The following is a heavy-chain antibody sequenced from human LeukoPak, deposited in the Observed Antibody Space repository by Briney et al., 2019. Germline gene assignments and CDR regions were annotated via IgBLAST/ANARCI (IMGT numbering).Heavy chain of an antibody. CDR1: GFSFSSYG. D-gene: IGHD5-12*01. CDR3: ASHGGL. V-gene: IGHV3-33*01. Sequence: GGSLRLSCAASGFSFSSYGMHWVRQAPGKGLEWVAVIWCDGSNKNYADSVKGRFTISRDNSKNMLYLQMNSLRVEDTALYYCASHGGLWGQGTLVTVSS. CDR2: IWCDGSNK. J-gene: IGHJ4*02.